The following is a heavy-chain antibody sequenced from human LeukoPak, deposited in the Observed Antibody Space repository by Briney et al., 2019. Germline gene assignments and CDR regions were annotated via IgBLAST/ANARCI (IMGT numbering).Heavy chain of an antibody. CDR1: GFTFSSYA. Sequence: GGSLRLSCGASGFTFSSYAMSWVRQTPGRGLEWVAGVSPSGGRTIYADSAEGRFTISRDNSNDTVYLQLSSLRAEDSALYYCAKVRGVYCSSPACYYYHAWGQGTPVTLSS. CDR3: AKVRGVYCSSPACYYYHA. CDR2: VSPSGGRT. V-gene: IGHV3-23*01. D-gene: IGHD2-2*01. J-gene: IGHJ5*02.